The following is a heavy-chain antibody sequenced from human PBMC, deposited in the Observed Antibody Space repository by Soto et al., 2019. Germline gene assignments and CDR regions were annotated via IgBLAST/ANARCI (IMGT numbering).Heavy chain of an antibody. CDR2: IIPIFGTA. CDR1: GGTFSSYA. V-gene: IGHV1-69*06. J-gene: IGHJ6*02. CDR3: ARDQVTMTHYYYYGMDV. D-gene: IGHD3-22*01. Sequence: GASVKVSCKASGGTFSSYAISWVRQAPGQGLEWMGGIIPIFGTANYAQKFQGRVTITADKSTSTAYMELSSLRSEDTAVYYCARDQVTMTHYYYYGMDVWGQGTTVTVSS.